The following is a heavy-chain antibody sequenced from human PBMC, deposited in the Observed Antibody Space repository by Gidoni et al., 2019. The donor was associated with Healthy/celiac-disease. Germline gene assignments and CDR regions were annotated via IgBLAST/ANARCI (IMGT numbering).Heavy chain of an antibody. J-gene: IGHJ3*02. V-gene: IGHV5-51*03. CDR3: ARPGFGEFGDAFDI. D-gene: IGHD3-10*01. CDR2: IYPGESDT. CDR1: GYGFTSYW. Sequence: ELHLLQSGAKVKQPGASLQISCKGSGYGFTSYWIGCVRQMTGKGLEWMGIIYPGESDTRYSPSFKGQVTISADKSISTAYLQWRSLKASETAMYYCARPGFGEFGDAFDIWGQGTMVTVSS.